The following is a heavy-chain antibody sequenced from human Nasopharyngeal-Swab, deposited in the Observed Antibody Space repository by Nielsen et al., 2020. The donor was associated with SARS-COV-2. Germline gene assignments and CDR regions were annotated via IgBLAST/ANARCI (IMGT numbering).Heavy chain of an antibody. CDR3: ARGSAVVGPGMRDAFDI. CDR1: GYTFTGYY. CDR2: INPSSGGT. J-gene: IGHJ3*02. Sequence: ASVKVSCKASGYTFTGYYMHWVRQAPGQGLEWMGWINPSSGGTNYAQKFQGRVTMTRDTSISTAYIDLSRLRSDDTAVYYCARGSAVVGPGMRDAFDIWGQGTMVTVSS. V-gene: IGHV1-2*02. D-gene: IGHD4-23*01.